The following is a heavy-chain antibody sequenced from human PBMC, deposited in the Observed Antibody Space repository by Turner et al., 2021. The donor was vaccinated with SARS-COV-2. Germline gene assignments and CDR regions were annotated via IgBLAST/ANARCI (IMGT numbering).Heavy chain of an antibody. CDR3: ARWDNYYDSSGYYPDAFDI. V-gene: IGHV3-21*01. D-gene: IGHD3-22*01. Sequence: EVQLVESGGGLVKPGGSLSLSCAASGFTFSSYSMNWVRQAPGKGLEWVSCISSSSSYIDYADSGKGRFTISRDNAKNSLYLQMNSLRAEDTAVYYCARWDNYYDSSGYYPDAFDIWGQGTMVTVSS. J-gene: IGHJ3*02. CDR2: ISSSSSYI. CDR1: GFTFSSYS.